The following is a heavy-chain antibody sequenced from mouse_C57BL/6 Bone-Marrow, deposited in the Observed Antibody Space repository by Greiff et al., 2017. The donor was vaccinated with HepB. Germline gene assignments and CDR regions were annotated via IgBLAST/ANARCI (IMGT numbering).Heavy chain of an antibody. CDR3: ARQGIYYGYDDYAMDY. D-gene: IGHD2-2*01. CDR1: GFTFSSYG. V-gene: IGHV5-6*01. CDR2: ISSGGSYT. J-gene: IGHJ4*01. Sequence: EVHLVESGGDLVKPGGSLKLSCAASGFTFSSYGMSWVRQTPDKRLEWVATISSGGSYTYYPDSVKGRFTISRDNAKNTLYLQMSSLKSEDTAMYYCARQGIYYGYDDYAMDYWGQGTSVTVSS.